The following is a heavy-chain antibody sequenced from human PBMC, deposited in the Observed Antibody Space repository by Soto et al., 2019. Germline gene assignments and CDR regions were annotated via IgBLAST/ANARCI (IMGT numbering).Heavy chain of an antibody. V-gene: IGHV4-59*01. D-gene: IGHD3-9*01. CDR3: AAXDYLTGFSYREIKWFDP. J-gene: IGHJ5*02. CDR2: IHYTGNT. CDR1: SGSIWSYY. Sequence: PSETLSLTCTVSSGSIWSYYWSWIRQPPGKGLEWIGYIHYTGNTNSNPSLKGRVTLSIDPSWNQFSLKLRSVTAADTAVYYCAAXDYLTGFSYREIKWFDPWGQGTLVTVSS.